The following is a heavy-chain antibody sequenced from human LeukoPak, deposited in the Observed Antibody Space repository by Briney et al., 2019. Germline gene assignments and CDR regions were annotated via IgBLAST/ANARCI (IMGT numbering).Heavy chain of an antibody. CDR2: INPNSGDA. D-gene: IGHD5-24*01. V-gene: IGHV1-2*02. CDR1: GYTFIGYH. Sequence: GASVKVSCKASGYTFIGYHLNWVRQAPGQGLEWMGWINPNSGDANYAQKFQGRVTMTRDTSISTAYMELSSLRSDDTAVYYCARAAGDGYRGSGYYFDYWGQGTLVTVSS. CDR3: ARAAGDGYRGSGYYFDY. J-gene: IGHJ4*02.